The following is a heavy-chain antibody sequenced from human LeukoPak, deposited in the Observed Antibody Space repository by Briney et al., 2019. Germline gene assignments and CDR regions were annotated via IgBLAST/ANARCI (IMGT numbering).Heavy chain of an antibody. CDR1: GFTFSSFE. D-gene: IGHD1-26*01. Sequence: SGGSLRLSCAASGFTFSSFEMNCVRQAPGKGLERVSYISSSGSSIYYADSVKGRFTISRDNAKNSLYLQMNSLRAEDTAVYYCARDLGDSVSRRYFDYWGQGTLVTVSS. J-gene: IGHJ4*02. V-gene: IGHV3-48*03. CDR2: ISSSGSSI. CDR3: ARDLGDSVSRRYFDY.